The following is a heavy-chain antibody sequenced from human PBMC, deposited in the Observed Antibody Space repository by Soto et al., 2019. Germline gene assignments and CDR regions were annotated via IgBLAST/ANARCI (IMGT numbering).Heavy chain of an antibody. CDR1: GFTFSGYA. V-gene: IGHV3-23*01. CDR2: ISGSGGST. Sequence: EVQLLESGGGLVQPGGSLRLSCAASGFTFSGYAMSWVRQAPGKGLEWVSAISGSGGSTYYADSVKGRFTISRDNSKNTLYLQMNSLRAEDTAVYYCAKDRNWNYHFDYWGQGTLVTVSS. D-gene: IGHD1-7*01. J-gene: IGHJ4*02. CDR3: AKDRNWNYHFDY.